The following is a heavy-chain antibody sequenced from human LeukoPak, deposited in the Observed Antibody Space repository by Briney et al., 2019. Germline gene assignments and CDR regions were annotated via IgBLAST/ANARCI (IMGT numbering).Heavy chain of an antibody. V-gene: IGHV1-2*02. J-gene: IGHJ4*02. D-gene: IGHD3-3*01. CDR3: ARDFDYGDY. CDR2: VNPHSGDT. Sequence: GASMKLSCKASGYTFTAYYMHWVRQAPGQGLEWMGWVNPHSGDTKYAQKFQGRVTMTRDTSITTAFMELSRLRSDDTAVYFCARDFDYGDYWGQGTLVTVSS. CDR1: GYTFTAYY.